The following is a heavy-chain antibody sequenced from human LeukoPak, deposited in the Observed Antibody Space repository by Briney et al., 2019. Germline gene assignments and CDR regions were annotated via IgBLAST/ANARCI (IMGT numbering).Heavy chain of an antibody. J-gene: IGHJ5*02. D-gene: IGHD6-6*01. Sequence: SETLSLTCTVSGGSISSYYWSWIRQPPGKGLEWIGYIYTSGSTNYNPSLKSRVTISVDTSKNQFSLKLSSVTAADTAVYYCARRIAALNNWFDPWGQGTLVTVSS. CDR2: IYTSGST. CDR3: ARRIAALNNWFDP. V-gene: IGHV4-4*09. CDR1: GGSISSYY.